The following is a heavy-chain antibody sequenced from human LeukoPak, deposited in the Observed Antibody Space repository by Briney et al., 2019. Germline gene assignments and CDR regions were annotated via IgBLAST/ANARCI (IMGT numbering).Heavy chain of an antibody. Sequence: ASVKVSCKASGYTFTSYGISWVRQAPGQGLEWMGWISAYNGNTNYAQKLQGRVTMTTDTSTSTAYMELRSLRSDDTAVYYCARVEPYYYDRSGYYSDYWGQGTLVTVSS. CDR1: GYTFTSYG. CDR2: ISAYNGNT. CDR3: ARVEPYYYDRSGYYSDY. D-gene: IGHD3-22*01. V-gene: IGHV1-18*01. J-gene: IGHJ4*02.